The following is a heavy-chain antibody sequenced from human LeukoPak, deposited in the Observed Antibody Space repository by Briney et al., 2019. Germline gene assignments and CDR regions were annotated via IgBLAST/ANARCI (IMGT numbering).Heavy chain of an antibody. V-gene: IGHV3-7*01. CDR2: IKQDGSEK. D-gene: IGHD3-22*01. CDR1: GFTFSSYS. CDR3: ARDLYDSSGWAPLSH. J-gene: IGHJ4*02. Sequence: GGSLRLSCAASGFTFSSYSMNWVRQAPGKGLEWVANIKQDGSEKYYVDSVKGRFTISRDNAKNSLYLQMNSLRAEDTAVYYCARDLYDSSGWAPLSHWGQGTLVTVSS.